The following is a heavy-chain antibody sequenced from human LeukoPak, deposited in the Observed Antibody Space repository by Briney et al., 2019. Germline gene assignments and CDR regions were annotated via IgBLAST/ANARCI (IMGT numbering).Heavy chain of an antibody. CDR1: GDTFSTYA. CDR2: IIPISGTA. J-gene: IGHJ4*02. D-gene: IGHD3-22*01. Sequence: ASVKVSCKASGDTFSTYAISWVRLAPGQGLKWMGRIIPISGTAEYAEKFQGRVTITADESTSTAYMELSSLRSEDTAVYYCARVGYYESSGYYEYWGQGTLVTVSS. V-gene: IGHV1-69*13. CDR3: ARVGYYESSGYYEY.